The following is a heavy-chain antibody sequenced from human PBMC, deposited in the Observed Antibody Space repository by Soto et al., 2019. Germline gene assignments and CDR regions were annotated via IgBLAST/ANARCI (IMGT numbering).Heavy chain of an antibody. CDR1: GFSFTNFA. J-gene: IGHJ4*02. Sequence: GGSLRLSCAASGFSFTNFAMSWVRQAPGKGLEWVAGIGASGDITWYADSVKGRLSISRDNSKNTLYLQLNSLRFEDTAVYYCAKDDFTDRGDDYFDYWGPGTLVTVCS. CDR3: AKDDFTDRGDDYFDY. V-gene: IGHV3-23*01. CDR2: IGASGDIT. D-gene: IGHD2-21*02.